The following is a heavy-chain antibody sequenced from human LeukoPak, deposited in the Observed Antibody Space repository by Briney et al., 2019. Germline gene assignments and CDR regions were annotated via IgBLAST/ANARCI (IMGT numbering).Heavy chain of an antibody. Sequence: GASVKVSCKASGYTFTDYYMHWVRQAPGQGFEWMGRINPNDGDTNYAQKFRGRVTMTRDTSISTAHMEVSRLRSDDTAVYYCARANFLYCSSSTCLFDYWGQGTLVTVSS. V-gene: IGHV1-2*06. CDR1: GYTFTDYY. CDR3: ARANFLYCSSSTCLFDY. D-gene: IGHD2-2*01. J-gene: IGHJ4*02. CDR2: INPNDGDT.